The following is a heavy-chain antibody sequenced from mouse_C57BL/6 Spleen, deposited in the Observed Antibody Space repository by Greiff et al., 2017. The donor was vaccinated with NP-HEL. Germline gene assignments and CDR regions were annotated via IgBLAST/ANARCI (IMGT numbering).Heavy chain of an antibody. Sequence: EVMLVESGGGLVQPKGSLKLSCAASGFTFNTYAMHWVRQAPGKGLEWVARIRSKSSNYATYYADSVKDRFTISRDDSQSMLYLQMNNLKTEDTAMYYCVRDKDGYYPAWFAYWGQGTLVTVSA. CDR1: GFTFNTYA. CDR2: IRSKSSNYAT. J-gene: IGHJ3*01. V-gene: IGHV10-3*01. CDR3: VRDKDGYYPAWFAY. D-gene: IGHD2-3*01.